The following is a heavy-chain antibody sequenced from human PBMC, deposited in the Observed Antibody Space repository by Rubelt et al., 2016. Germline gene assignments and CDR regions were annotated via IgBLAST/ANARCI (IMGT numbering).Heavy chain of an antibody. V-gene: IGHV4-34*01. CDR2: VNHNGNT. CDR1: GGSFNNYY. CDR3: ATRLPTDY. D-gene: IGHD2-15*01. Sequence: QVQLQQWGAGLLKPSETLSLTCAVYGGSFNNYYWFWIRQPPGKGLEWIGEVNHNGNTNYNPSLKSRLTISLDTSKRQFSLKLSSVTAADTAVYVCATRLPTDYWSQGTPVTV. J-gene: IGHJ4*02.